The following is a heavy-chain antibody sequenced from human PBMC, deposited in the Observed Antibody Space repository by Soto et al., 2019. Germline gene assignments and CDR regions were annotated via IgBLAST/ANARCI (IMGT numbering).Heavy chain of an antibody. V-gene: IGHV3-23*01. Sequence: EVQLLESGGGLVQPGGSLRLSCAASGFTFSSYAMSWVRQAPGKGLXXXXXFSGSGGSTYYADSVKGRFTISRDNSKNTLYLQMNSLRAEDTAVYYCAKVYSKIAWGQGTLVTVSS. CDR2: FSGSGGST. J-gene: IGHJ5*02. CDR1: GFTFSSYA. CDR3: AKVYSKIA. D-gene: IGHD2-15*01.